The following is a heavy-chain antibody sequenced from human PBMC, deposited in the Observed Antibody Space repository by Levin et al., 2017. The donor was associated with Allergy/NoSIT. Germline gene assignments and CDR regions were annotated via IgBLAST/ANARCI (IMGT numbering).Heavy chain of an antibody. D-gene: IGHD2-8*01. CDR2: IYHSGST. CDR1: FFSLLPLLSS. Sequence: SETLSLPFPFSFFSLLPLLSSFFFLLPPPGKGLEWIGNIYHSGSTYYTPSLRSRVTISVDTSKNQFSLRVNSVTAADTAVYYCARDEMVHEIQYYYGMDVWGQGTTVTVSS. CDR3: ARDEMVHEIQYYYGMDV. V-gene: IGHV4-39*07. J-gene: IGHJ6*02.